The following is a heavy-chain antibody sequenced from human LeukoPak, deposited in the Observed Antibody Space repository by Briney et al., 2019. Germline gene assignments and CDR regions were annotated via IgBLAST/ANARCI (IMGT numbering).Heavy chain of an antibody. CDR2: INHSGST. D-gene: IGHD1-26*01. J-gene: IGHJ4*02. CDR1: GGSLSGYY. CDR3: ARRSLTSDY. V-gene: IGHV4-34*09. Sequence: SETLSLTCAVYGGSLSGYYWSWIRQPPGKGLEWIGEINHSGSTYYNPSLKSRVTISVDTSKNQFSLKLSSVTAADTAVYYCARRSLTSDYWGQGTLVTVSS.